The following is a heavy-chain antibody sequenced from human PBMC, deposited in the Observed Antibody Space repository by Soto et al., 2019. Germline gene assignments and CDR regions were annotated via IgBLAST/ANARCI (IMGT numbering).Heavy chain of an antibody. V-gene: IGHV1-69*02. D-gene: IGHD6-19*01. CDR1: GGTFSSYT. CDR2: IIPILGIA. J-gene: IGHJ4*02. Sequence: QVQLVQSGAEVKKPGSSVKVSCKASGGTFSSYTISWVRQAPGQGLEGMGRIIPILGIANYAQKFQGRVPITADKSTSTAYRELSSLRSEDTAVYYCARVRAVAEVDLDYWGQGTLVTVSS. CDR3: ARVRAVAEVDLDY.